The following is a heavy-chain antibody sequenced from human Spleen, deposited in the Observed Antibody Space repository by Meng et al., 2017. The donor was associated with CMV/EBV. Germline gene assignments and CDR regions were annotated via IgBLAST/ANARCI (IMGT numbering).Heavy chain of an antibody. Sequence: GESLKISCAASGFTFSSYNMDWVRQAPGKGLEWVSVIYSDGSVYYADSVKGRFTISRDDSKNTLYLQMNSLRVEDTAVYYCARVGISGSHYYYYYGMDVWGQGTTVTVSS. V-gene: IGHV3-53*01. D-gene: IGHD1-26*01. CDR1: GFTFSSYN. J-gene: IGHJ6*02. CDR3: ARVGISGSHYYYYYGMDV. CDR2: IYSDGSV.